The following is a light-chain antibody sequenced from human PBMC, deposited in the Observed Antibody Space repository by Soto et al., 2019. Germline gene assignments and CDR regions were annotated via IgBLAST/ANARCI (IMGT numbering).Light chain of an antibody. J-gene: IGKJ2*01. CDR1: QSLLHSNGYNY. Sequence: DIVMTQSPLSLPVTPVEPASISCRSSQSLLHSNGYNYLHWYLQKPGQSPQLLIYLGSNRASGVPDRFSGSGSGTDFTLRISSVEAEDVGVYYCMQALQTPRTFGQGTKLEIK. CDR3: MQALQTPRT. CDR2: LGS. V-gene: IGKV2-28*01.